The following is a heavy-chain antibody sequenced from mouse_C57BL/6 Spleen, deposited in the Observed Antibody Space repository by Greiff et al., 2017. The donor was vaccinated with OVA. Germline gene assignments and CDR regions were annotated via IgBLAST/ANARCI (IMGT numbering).Heavy chain of an antibody. D-gene: IGHD1-1*01. CDR1: GYTFTSYW. V-gene: IGHV1-64*01. CDR3: ARPVVVFDY. Sequence: QVQLQQPGAELVKPGASVTLSCKASGYTFTSYWMHWVKQRPGQGLEWIGMIHPDSGSTNYNEKFKSKATLTVDKSSSTAYMQLSSLTSEDSAVYYCARPVVVFDYWGQGTTLTVSS. CDR2: IHPDSGST. J-gene: IGHJ2*01.